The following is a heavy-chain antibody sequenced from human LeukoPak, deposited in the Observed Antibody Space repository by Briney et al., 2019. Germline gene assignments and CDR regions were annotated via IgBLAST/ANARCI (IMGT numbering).Heavy chain of an antibody. D-gene: IGHD6-13*01. Sequence: ASVKVSCKASGGTFSSYAISWVRQAPGQGLEWMGWISAYNGNTNYAQKFQGRVTMTTDTSTNTAYMELRGLRSDDTAVYYCAREEGAPIAAANVWGLGTMVTVSS. V-gene: IGHV1-18*01. CDR2: ISAYNGNT. J-gene: IGHJ3*01. CDR1: GGTFSSYA. CDR3: AREEGAPIAAANV.